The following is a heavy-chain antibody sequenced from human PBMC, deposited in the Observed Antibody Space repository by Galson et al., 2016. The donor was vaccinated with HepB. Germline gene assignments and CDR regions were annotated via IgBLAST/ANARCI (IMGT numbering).Heavy chain of an antibody. J-gene: IGHJ4*02. V-gene: IGHV3-74*03. D-gene: IGHD2-15*01. CDR1: GFTFSRFW. CDR3: ARGTKRFCSGSNCYPLDH. CDR2: INSDGTTT. Sequence: SLRLSCAASGFTFSRFWMHWVRQAPGKGLVWVSRINSDGTTTTYADSVKGRFTISRDNAKNTVYLQMNNLRDEDTAIYFCARGTKRFCSGSNCYPLDHWGQGTLVTVSS.